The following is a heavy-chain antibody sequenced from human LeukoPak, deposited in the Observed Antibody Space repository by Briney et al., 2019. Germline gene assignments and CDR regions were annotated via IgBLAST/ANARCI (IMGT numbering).Heavy chain of an antibody. J-gene: IGHJ3*02. CDR3: ARVAMYYYDSSGYSSAFDI. V-gene: IGHV3-21*01. CDR2: ISSSNSYI. CDR1: GFTFSNYA. Sequence: TGGSLRLSCAASGFTFSNYAMNWVRQAPGKGLEWVSSISSSNSYIFYADSVKGRFTISRDNAMNSLYLQMNSLRAEDTAVYYCARVAMYYYDSSGYSSAFDIWGQGTMVTVSS. D-gene: IGHD3-22*01.